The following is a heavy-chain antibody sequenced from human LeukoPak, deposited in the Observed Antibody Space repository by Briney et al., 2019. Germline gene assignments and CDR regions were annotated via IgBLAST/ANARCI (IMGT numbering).Heavy chain of an antibody. Sequence: ASMRVSCKASGYNFSSYYIHWVRQAPGQGLTWMGWINPDNGKTKYAPRFQGRVTMTWDTSINTAYVDLSGLRSDDTAVYYCARDEPAVSVVDAFDVWGQGTVVTVSS. D-gene: IGHD1-14*01. CDR1: GYNFSSYY. CDR3: ARDEPAVSVVDAFDV. V-gene: IGHV1-2*02. J-gene: IGHJ3*01. CDR2: INPDNGKT.